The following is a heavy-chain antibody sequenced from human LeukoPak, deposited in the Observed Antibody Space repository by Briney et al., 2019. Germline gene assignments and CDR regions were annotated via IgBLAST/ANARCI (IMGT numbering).Heavy chain of an antibody. D-gene: IGHD1-26*01. Sequence: PGGSLRLSCAASGLTFSSYAMSWVRQAPGKGLEWVSGISGGGSTYNAESVKARFTISRDNSKNTLYLQMNTLRAEDTAVYYCAKDTAVGANGIFDYWGQGTLVTVSS. CDR3: AKDTAVGANGIFDY. J-gene: IGHJ4*02. V-gene: IGHV3-23*01. CDR2: ISGGGST. CDR1: GLTFSSYA.